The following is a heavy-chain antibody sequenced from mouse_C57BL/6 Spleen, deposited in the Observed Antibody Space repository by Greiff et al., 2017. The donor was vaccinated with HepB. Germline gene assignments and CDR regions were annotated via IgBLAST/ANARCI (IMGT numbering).Heavy chain of an antibody. CDR1: GFTFSSYT. Sequence: EVKLMESGGGLVKPGGSLKLSCAASGFTFSSYTMSWVRQTPEKRLEWVATISGGGGNTYYPDSVKGRFTISRDNAKNTLYLQMSSLRSEDTALYYWARREVTTDWYFDVWGTGTTVTVSS. CDR3: ARREVTTDWYFDV. J-gene: IGHJ1*03. V-gene: IGHV5-9*01. D-gene: IGHD2-2*01. CDR2: ISGGGGNT.